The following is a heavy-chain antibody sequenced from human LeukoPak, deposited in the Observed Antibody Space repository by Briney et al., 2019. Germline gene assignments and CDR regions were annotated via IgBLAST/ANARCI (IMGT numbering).Heavy chain of an antibody. CDR1: GGSVSSSSYY. D-gene: IGHD3-22*01. CDR3: ASLRYYYDSGGYSNNWFDP. J-gene: IGHJ5*02. Sequence: PSETLSLTCTVSGGSVSSSSYYWGWIRQPPGKGLEWIGSIYYSGSTYYNPSLKSRVTISVDTSKNQFSLNLTSVTAADTAVYYCASLRYYYDSGGYSNNWFDPWGQGTLVTVSS. CDR2: IYYSGST. V-gene: IGHV4-39*01.